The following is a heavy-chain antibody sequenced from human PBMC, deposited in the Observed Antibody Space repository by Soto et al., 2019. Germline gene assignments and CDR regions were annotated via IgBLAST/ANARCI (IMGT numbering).Heavy chain of an antibody. CDR2: INHSGST. V-gene: IGHV4-34*01. CDR3: ARGAGATVTTFYYYYYYGMDV. D-gene: IGHD4-17*01. J-gene: IGHJ6*02. Sequence: SETLSLTCAVYGGSFSGYYWSWIRQPPGKGLEWIGEINHSGSTNYNPSLKSRVTISVDTSKNQFSLKLSSVTAADTAVYYCARGAGATVTTFYYYYYYGMDVWRQRPTVPVSS. CDR1: GGSFSGYY.